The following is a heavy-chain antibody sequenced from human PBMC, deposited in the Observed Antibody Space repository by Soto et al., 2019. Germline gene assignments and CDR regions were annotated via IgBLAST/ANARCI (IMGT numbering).Heavy chain of an antibody. CDR3: ARAPFNWGLTEDYYYGMDV. J-gene: IGHJ6*02. V-gene: IGHV1-69*13. Sequence: SVKVSCKASGGTFSSYAISWVRQAPGQGLEWMGGIIPIFGTANYAQKFQGRVTITADESTSTAYMELSSLRSEDTAVYYCARAPFNWGLTEDYYYGMDVWGQGTTVTVSS. CDR1: GGTFSSYA. D-gene: IGHD7-27*01. CDR2: IIPIFGTA.